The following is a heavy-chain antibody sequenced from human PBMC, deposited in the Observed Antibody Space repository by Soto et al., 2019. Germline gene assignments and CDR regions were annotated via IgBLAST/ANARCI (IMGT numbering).Heavy chain of an antibody. CDR2: ISTGGSTM. CDR1: GFYFSDFN. V-gene: IGHV3-11*01. CDR3: ARDIGYCSGGSCYRMGAFDI. D-gene: IGHD2-15*01. Sequence: PGGSLRLSCAASGFYFSDFNMSWIRQAPGRGLEWVSYISTGGSTMYYADSVKGRFTISRDNAKNSLYLQMNSLRAEDTAVYYCARDIGYCSGGSCYRMGAFDIWGQGTMVTVSS. J-gene: IGHJ3*02.